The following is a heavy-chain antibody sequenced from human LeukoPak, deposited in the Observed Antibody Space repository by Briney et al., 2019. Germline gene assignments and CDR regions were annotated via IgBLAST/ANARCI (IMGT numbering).Heavy chain of an antibody. CDR1: GFTFSSYS. D-gene: IGHD7-27*01. CDR2: ISSGSNYI. CDR3: ERETTRLTGVAY. V-gene: IGHV3-21*01. Sequence: GRSLRLSCAASGFTFSSYSLNWVRQAPGKGLEWVSSISSGSNYIYYADSVKGRFTISRDNAKNSLYLQLNSLRAEDTAVDYSERETTRLTGVAYWGQGTLVTVSS. J-gene: IGHJ4*02.